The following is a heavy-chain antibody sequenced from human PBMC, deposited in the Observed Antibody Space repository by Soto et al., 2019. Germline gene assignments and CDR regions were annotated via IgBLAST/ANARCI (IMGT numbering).Heavy chain of an antibody. D-gene: IGHD3-16*02. Sequence: QITLKESGPPLVEPTQTLTLTCTFSGFSLTTTGVGVGWIRQPPGKALEWLAIIYWDDDRRYSPSLKTRLAITKDTSKNHVVLLMTTLDPGDTGTYYCAHVVITFGGVIGLDAFDMWGQGTLVTVSS. CDR2: IYWDDDR. CDR3: AHVVITFGGVIGLDAFDM. CDR1: GFSLTTTGVG. J-gene: IGHJ3*02. V-gene: IGHV2-5*02.